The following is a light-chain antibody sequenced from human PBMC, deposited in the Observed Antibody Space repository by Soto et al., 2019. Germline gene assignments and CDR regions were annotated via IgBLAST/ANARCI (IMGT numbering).Light chain of an antibody. CDR2: AAS. CDR3: QQYNAYPIT. CDR1: QDISRC. J-gene: IGKJ5*01. Sequence: DIQMTQSPSSLSASVGDRVTITCRASQDISRCLAWYQEKPEEAPKSLIYAASSLQSGVPSRFSGSGSGTDFTLTITNLQPEDFATYYCQQYNAYPITVGQGTRLEIK. V-gene: IGKV1D-16*01.